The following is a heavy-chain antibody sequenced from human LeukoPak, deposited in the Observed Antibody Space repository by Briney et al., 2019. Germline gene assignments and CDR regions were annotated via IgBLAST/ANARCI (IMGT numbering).Heavy chain of an antibody. CDR3: ARGPTYCSSTSCGPDDAFDI. CDR2: ISAYNGNT. J-gene: IGHJ3*02. D-gene: IGHD2-2*01. V-gene: IGHV1-18*04. CDR1: GFTFTSYY. Sequence: ASVKVSCKASGFTFTSYYFHWVRQAPGQGLEWMGWISAYNGNTNYAQKLQGRVTMTTDTSTSTAYMELRSLRSDDTAVYYCARGPTYCSSTSCGPDDAFDIWGQGTMVTVSS.